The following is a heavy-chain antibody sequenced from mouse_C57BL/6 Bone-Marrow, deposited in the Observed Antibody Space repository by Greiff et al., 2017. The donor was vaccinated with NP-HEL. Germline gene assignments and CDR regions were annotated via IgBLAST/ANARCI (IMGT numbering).Heavy chain of an antibody. CDR3: ARRNIGRYGSSPWFAY. CDR1: GFSLSTSGMG. V-gene: IGHV8-12*01. CDR2: IYWDDDK. J-gene: IGHJ3*01. Sequence: QVTLKESGPGILQSSQTLSLTCSFSGFSLSTSGMGVSWIRQPSGKGLEWLAHIYWDDDKRYNPSLKSRLTTSKDTSRNQVFLKITSVDTADTATYYCARRNIGRYGSSPWFAYWGQGTLVTVSA. D-gene: IGHD1-1*01.